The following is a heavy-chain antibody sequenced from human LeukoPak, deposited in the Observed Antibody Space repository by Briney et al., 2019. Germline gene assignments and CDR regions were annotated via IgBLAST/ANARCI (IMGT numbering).Heavy chain of an antibody. CDR1: GGSISSSSYY. J-gene: IGHJ6*03. V-gene: IGHV4-39*01. CDR3: ARQGWELLRLYYYYYMDV. D-gene: IGHD1-26*01. Sequence: PSETLSLTCTVSGGSISSSSYYWGWIRQPPGTGLEWIGSIYYSGSTYYNPSLKSRVTISVDTSKNQFSLKLSSVTAADTAVYYCARQGWELLRLYYYYYMDVWGKGTTVTISS. CDR2: IYYSGST.